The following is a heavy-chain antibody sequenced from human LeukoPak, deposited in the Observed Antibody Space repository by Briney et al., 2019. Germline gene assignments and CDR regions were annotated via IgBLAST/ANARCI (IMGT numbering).Heavy chain of an antibody. Sequence: TSETLSLTCTVSGGSISSSSYYWGWIRQPPGKGLEWIGSIYYSGSTYYNPSLKSRVTISVDTSKNQFSLKLSFVTAADTAVYYCARHLEVVVITLWSPYYFDYWGQGTLVTVSS. J-gene: IGHJ4*02. CDR2: IYYSGST. V-gene: IGHV4-39*01. D-gene: IGHD3-22*01. CDR1: GGSISSSSYY. CDR3: ARHLEVVVITLWSPYYFDY.